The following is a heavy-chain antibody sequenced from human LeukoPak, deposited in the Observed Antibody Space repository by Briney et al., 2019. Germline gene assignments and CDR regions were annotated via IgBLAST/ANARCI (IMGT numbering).Heavy chain of an antibody. Sequence: PGGSLRLSCAASGFTFSSYGMHWVRQAPGKGLEWVAVISYDGSNKYYADSVKGRFTISRDNSKNTLYLQMNSLRAEDTAVYYCAKDVSGSYFLDYWGQGTLVTVSS. V-gene: IGHV3-30*18. CDR2: ISYDGSNK. D-gene: IGHD1-26*01. CDR3: AKDVSGSYFLDY. J-gene: IGHJ4*02. CDR1: GFTFSSYG.